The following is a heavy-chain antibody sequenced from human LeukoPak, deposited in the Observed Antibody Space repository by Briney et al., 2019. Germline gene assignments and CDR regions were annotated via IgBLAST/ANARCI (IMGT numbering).Heavy chain of an antibody. Sequence: PGRSLRLSCAASGFTFSSYGMHWVRQAPGKGLEWLAVISYDGSNKYYADSVKGRFTISRDNSKNTLYLQMNSLRAEDTAVYYCAKGGYDQQTYYYYYGMDVWGKGTTVTVSS. V-gene: IGHV3-30*18. CDR1: GFTFSSYG. CDR2: ISYDGSNK. CDR3: AKGGYDQQTYYYYYGMDV. J-gene: IGHJ6*04. D-gene: IGHD5-12*01.